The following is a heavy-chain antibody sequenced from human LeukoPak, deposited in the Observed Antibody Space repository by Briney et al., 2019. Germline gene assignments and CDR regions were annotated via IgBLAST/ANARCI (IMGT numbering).Heavy chain of an antibody. CDR3: ASAVAGDSFDY. CDR1: GGSFGGYY. J-gene: IGHJ4*02. CDR2: INHSGST. V-gene: IGHV4-34*01. Sequence: SETLSLTCAVYGGSFGGYYWSWIRQPPGKGLEWIGEINHSGSTNYNPSLKSRVTISVDTSKNQFSLKLSSVTAADTAVYYCASAVAGDSFDYWGQGTLVTVSS. D-gene: IGHD6-19*01.